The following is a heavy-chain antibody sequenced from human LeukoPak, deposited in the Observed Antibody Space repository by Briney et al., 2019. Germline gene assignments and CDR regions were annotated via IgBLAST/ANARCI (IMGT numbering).Heavy chain of an antibody. D-gene: IGHD4-11*01. J-gene: IGHJ5*02. Sequence: PSETLSLTCAVSGYSINSGYSWGWIRPRPGKGLEWIGNIYHSGYAYYNPSVKSRVTISLENAKNQVSLKMSSVTAADTAVYYCARNSPLTTIKGGWFDPWGQGTLVTVSS. CDR3: ARNSPLTTIKGGWFDP. CDR1: GYSINSGYS. V-gene: IGHV4-38-2*01. CDR2: IYHSGYA.